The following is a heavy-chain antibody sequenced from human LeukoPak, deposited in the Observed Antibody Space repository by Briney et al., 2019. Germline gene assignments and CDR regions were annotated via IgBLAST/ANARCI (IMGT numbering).Heavy chain of an antibody. D-gene: IGHD1-26*01. V-gene: IGHV4-39*01. CDR3: ARLGGSRLNYFDY. J-gene: IGHJ4*02. CDR2: IYYSGST. CDR1: GGSISSSSDY. Sequence: SETLSLTCTVSGGSISSSSDYWGWIRQPPGKGLEWIGSIYYSGSTYYNPSLKRRVTISVDTSKNQFSLKLSSVTAADTAVFYCARLGGSRLNYFDYWGQGTLVTVSS.